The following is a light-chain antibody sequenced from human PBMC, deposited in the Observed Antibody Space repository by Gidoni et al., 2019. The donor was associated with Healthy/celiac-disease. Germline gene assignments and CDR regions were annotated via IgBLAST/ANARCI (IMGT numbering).Light chain of an antibody. J-gene: IGKJ2*01. CDR3: MQALQTPYT. V-gene: IGKV2-28*01. CDR1: QSLLHSNGYNY. CDR2: LGS. Sequence: DSVMTQSPLSLPVTPGEPASISCRSSQSLLHSNGYNYLDWYLQSPGQSPQLLIYLGSNRASGVPDRFSGSGSGTDFTLKISRVEAEDVGVYYCMQALQTPYTFGQGTKLEIK.